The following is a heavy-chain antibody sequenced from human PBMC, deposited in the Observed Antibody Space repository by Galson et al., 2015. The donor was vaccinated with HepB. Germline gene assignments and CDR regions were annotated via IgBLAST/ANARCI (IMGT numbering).Heavy chain of an antibody. CDR1: GFTFGSFW. CDR3: ARVWSRASVDY. CDR2: IKQDGTEK. D-gene: IGHD3-3*01. J-gene: IGHJ4*02. Sequence: SLRLSCAASGFTFGSFWMSWVRQAPGKGLEWVANIKQDGTEKYYVDSMKGRSTISRDNAKNSLYLQMNSLRADDTAVYYCARVWSRASVDYWGQGTLVAVSS. V-gene: IGHV3-7*03.